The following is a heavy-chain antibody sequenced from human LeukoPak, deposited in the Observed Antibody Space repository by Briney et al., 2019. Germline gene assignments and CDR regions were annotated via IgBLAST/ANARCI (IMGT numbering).Heavy chain of an antibody. D-gene: IGHD3-22*01. V-gene: IGHV1-69*13. CDR1: GGTFSSYA. CDR2: IIPVFGTA. J-gene: IGHJ4*02. Sequence: GASVTVSCKASGGTFSSYAISWVRQAPGQGLEWMGGIIPVFGTANYAQKFQGRVTITADESTSTAYMELSSLRSEDTAVYYCARGPPTYDSSGYYYSPDYWGQGTLVTVSS. CDR3: ARGPPTYDSSGYYYSPDY.